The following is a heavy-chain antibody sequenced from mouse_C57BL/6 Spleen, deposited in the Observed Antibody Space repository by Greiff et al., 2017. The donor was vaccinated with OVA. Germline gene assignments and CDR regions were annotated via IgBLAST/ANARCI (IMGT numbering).Heavy chain of an antibody. CDR1: GYTFTSYW. J-gene: IGHJ2*01. D-gene: IGHD1-1*01. Sequence: QVQLQQPGAELVMPGASVKLSCKASGYTFTSYWMHWVKQRPGQGLAWIGEIDPSDSYTNYNQKFKGKSTLTVDKSSSTAYMQLSSLTSEDSAVYYCARGGNYYGSSYVYFDYWGQGTTLTVSS. CDR3: ARGGNYYGSSYVYFDY. V-gene: IGHV1-69*01. CDR2: IDPSDSYT.